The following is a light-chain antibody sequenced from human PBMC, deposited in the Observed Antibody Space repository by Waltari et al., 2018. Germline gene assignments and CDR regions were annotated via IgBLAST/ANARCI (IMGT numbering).Light chain of an antibody. J-gene: IGKJ1*01. CDR3: QHYSSFPET. CDR2: KAS. Sequence: DIQMTQSPSTLSASVGDRVTITCRASQSIGNWLAWYHHTPGKAPNLLISKASSLESRVATRFSGSGSGTEFTLTISSLQPDDCATYYCQHYSSFPETFGQGTKVEIK. CDR1: QSIGNW. V-gene: IGKV1-5*03.